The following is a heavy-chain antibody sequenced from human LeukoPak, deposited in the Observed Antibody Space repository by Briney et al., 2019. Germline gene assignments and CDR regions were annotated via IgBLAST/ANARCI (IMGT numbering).Heavy chain of an antibody. Sequence: ASVKVSCKASGYTFTSYDINWVRQATGQGLEWMGWMNPNSGNTGYAQKFQGRVTMTRNTSISTAYMELSSLRSEDTAVYYCARGAPITIFGVVTFGGYYMDVWGKGTTVTVSS. V-gene: IGHV1-8*01. CDR1: GYTFTSYD. CDR3: ARGAPITIFGVVTFGGYYMDV. D-gene: IGHD3-3*01. CDR2: MNPNSGNT. J-gene: IGHJ6*03.